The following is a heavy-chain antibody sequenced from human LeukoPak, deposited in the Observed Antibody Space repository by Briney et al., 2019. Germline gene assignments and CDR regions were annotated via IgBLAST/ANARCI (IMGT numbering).Heavy chain of an antibody. J-gene: IGHJ4*02. Sequence: GGSLRLSCAASGFTFSSYWMSWVRQAPGKGLEWVANIKQDGSEKYYVDSVKGRFTISRDNSKNSLYLQMNSLRAEDTAVYYCASEMTTVTLLDYWGQGTLVTVSS. D-gene: IGHD4-17*01. CDR2: IKQDGSEK. V-gene: IGHV3-7*01. CDR3: ASEMTTVTLLDY. CDR1: GFTFSSYW.